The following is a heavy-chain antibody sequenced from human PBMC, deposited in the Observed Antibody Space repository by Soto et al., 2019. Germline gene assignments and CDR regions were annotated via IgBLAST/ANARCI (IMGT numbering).Heavy chain of an antibody. V-gene: IGHV1-69*12. CDR1: GGTFSTYA. J-gene: IGHJ4*02. Sequence: QVQLVQSGAEVKKPESSVKVSCKAPGGTFSTYAISWVRQAPGQGLEWMGGIIPMFGTANYAQRFQDRVTITEDECTNTLYLELGSLRSEDTAVYFCASGIRLWLRRINNGYSGWGQGTLVTVSS. D-gene: IGHD5-12*01. CDR3: ASGIRLWLRRINNGYSG. CDR2: IIPMFGTA.